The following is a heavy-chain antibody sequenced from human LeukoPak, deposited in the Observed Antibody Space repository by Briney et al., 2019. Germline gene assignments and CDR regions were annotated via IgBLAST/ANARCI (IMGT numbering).Heavy chain of an antibody. D-gene: IGHD1-7*01. CDR1: GFTFSTYA. Sequence: HAGGSLRLSCAAAGFTFSTYAVSWVRQAPGKGRGWVSGISTSGGSTFYADSVKGRFTISRDNSKNTLYLQMNSLRTEDTAVYYCAKKGPITGTTAGFDYWGQGTLVTVSS. CDR2: ISTSGGST. J-gene: IGHJ4*02. CDR3: AKKGPITGTTAGFDY. V-gene: IGHV3-23*01.